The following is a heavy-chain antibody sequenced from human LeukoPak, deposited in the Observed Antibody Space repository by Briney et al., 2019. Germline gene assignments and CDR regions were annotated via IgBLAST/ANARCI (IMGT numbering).Heavy chain of an antibody. CDR2: IYYSGST. V-gene: IGHV4-39*07. Sequence: SETLSLTCTVSGGSISSYYWGWIRQPPGKGLEWIGSIYYSGSTYYNPSLKSRSTISLDTSKNQFSLNLSSVTAADTAVYYCARIRAAMCDYWGQGTLVTVSS. CDR3: ARIRAAMCDY. D-gene: IGHD3-10*01. CDR1: GGSISSYY. J-gene: IGHJ4*02.